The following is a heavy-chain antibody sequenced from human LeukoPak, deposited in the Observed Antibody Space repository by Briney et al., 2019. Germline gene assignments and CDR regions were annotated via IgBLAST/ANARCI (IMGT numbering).Heavy chain of an antibody. Sequence: PGGSLRLSCAASGFTFSNYEMNWVRQAPGKGLEWVSYITGSGSTIFYADTVKGRFTISRDNAKSSLYLQMNSLRDEDTAVYYCARVIWSSGSFDHWGQGTLVTVSS. V-gene: IGHV3-48*03. J-gene: IGHJ5*02. D-gene: IGHD3-10*01. CDR1: GFTFSNYE. CDR3: ARVIWSSGSFDH. CDR2: ITGSGSTI.